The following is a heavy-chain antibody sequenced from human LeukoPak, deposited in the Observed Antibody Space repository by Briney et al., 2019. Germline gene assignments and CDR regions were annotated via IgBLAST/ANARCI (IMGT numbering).Heavy chain of an antibody. D-gene: IGHD3-22*01. V-gene: IGHV3-30*04. CDR3: ARGEGYYDSRWYFDY. J-gene: IGHJ4*02. CDR1: GFTFSSYA. Sequence: GGSLRLSCAASGFTFSSYAMHWVRQAPGKGLEWVAVISYDGSDKYYADSVKGRFTISRDNSKNTLYLQMNSLRAEDTAVYYCARGEGYYDSRWYFDYWGQGALVTVSS. CDR2: ISYDGSDK.